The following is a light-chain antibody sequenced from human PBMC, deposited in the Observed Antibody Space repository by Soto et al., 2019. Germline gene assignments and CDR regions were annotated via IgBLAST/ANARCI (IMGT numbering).Light chain of an antibody. V-gene: IGLV2-14*01. Sequence: QSVLTQPASVSGSPGQSITISCTGTRTDVGGYNFVSWCQQHPGKAPKLIIYEVSNRPSGVSNRFSGSKSDNTASLTISGLQAEDEADYYCCSYVSSKTYVFGTGTKVTVL. CDR1: RTDVGGYNF. CDR2: EVS. J-gene: IGLJ1*01. CDR3: CSYVSSKTYV.